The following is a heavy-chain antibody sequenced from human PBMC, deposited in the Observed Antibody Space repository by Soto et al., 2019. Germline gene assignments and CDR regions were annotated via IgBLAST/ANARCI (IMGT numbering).Heavy chain of an antibody. V-gene: IGHV4-31*03. CDR1: GGSISSGGYY. CDR2: IYYSGST. Sequence: PSETLSLTCSVSGGSISSGGYYWSWIRQHPGKGLEWIGYIYYSGSTYYNPSLKSRVTISVDTSKNQFSLKLSSVTAADTAVYYCASRTHEPTVLDYWGQGTLVTVSS. D-gene: IGHD4-17*01. J-gene: IGHJ4*02. CDR3: ASRTHEPTVLDY.